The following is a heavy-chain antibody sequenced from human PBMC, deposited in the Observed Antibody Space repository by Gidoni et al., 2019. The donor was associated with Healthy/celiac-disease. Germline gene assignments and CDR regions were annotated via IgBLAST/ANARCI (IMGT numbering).Heavy chain of an antibody. CDR2: IYYSGST. Sequence: QVQLQESGPGLVKPSETLSLTCTVSGGSISSYYWSWIRQPPGKGLEWIGYIYYSGSTNYNPSLKSRVTISVDTSKNQFSLKLSSVTAADTAVYYCASYYYDSSGYDAFDIWGQGTMVTVSS. D-gene: IGHD3-22*01. V-gene: IGHV4-59*01. CDR1: GGSISSYY. CDR3: ASYYYDSSGYDAFDI. J-gene: IGHJ3*02.